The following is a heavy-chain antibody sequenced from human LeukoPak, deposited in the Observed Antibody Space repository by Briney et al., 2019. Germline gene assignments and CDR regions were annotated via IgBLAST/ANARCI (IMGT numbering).Heavy chain of an antibody. J-gene: IGHJ3*02. V-gene: IGHV3-23*01. CDR2: ISGSGGST. Sequence: GGSLRLSCAASGFTFSSYAMSWVRQAPGKGLEWVSAISGSGGSTYYADSVKGRFTISRDNSKNTLYLQMNSLRAEDTAVYYCAKDPHYGILTGYHPALGAFDIWGQGTMVTVSS. CDR3: AKDPHYGILTGYHPALGAFDI. CDR1: GFTFSSYA. D-gene: IGHD3-9*01.